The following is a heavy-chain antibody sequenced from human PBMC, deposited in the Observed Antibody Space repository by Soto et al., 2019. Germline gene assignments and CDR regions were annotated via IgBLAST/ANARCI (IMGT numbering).Heavy chain of an antibody. CDR1: GYTFTSHY. CDR3: ARVLGDLSHHYYYSYGMDV. Sequence: QVQLVQSGAEVKKPGASVKVSCKASGYTFTSHYMHWVRQAPGQGLEWMGIINPSGGSTSYAQKFRGRVTMTRDTSTSTVYMELSSLRSEDTAVYYCARVLGDLSHHYYYSYGMDVWGQGTTVTVSS. CDR2: INPSGGST. D-gene: IGHD3-16*02. V-gene: IGHV1-46*03. J-gene: IGHJ6*02.